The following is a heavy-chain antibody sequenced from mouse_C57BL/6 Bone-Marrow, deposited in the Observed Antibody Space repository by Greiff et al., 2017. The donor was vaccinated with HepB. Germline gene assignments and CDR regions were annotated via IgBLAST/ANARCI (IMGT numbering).Heavy chain of an antibody. D-gene: IGHD3-2*02. CDR2: INPSSGYT. CDR3: ARRSGRYFDY. J-gene: IGHJ2*01. Sequence: QVQLKQSGAELARPGASVKMSCKASGYTFTSYTMHWVKQRPGQGLEWIGYINPSSGYTKYNQKFKDKATLTADKSSSTAYMQLSSLTSDDSAVYYSARRSGRYFDYWGQGTTLTVSS. V-gene: IGHV1-4*01. CDR1: GYTFTSYT.